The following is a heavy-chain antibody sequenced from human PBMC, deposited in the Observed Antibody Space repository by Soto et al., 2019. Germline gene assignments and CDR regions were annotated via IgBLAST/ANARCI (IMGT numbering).Heavy chain of an antibody. V-gene: IGHV4-34*01. CDR3: AGGWGWSGSYVVDY. Sequence: PSETLALICAVYGGSFRGYYLSGILQPTGKALEWIGEINHSGSTNYNPSLKSRVTISVDTSKNQFALKLSSVTAADTAVYYCAGGWGWSGSYVVDYWGQGTLVTVSS. D-gene: IGHD1-26*01. CDR2: INHSGST. J-gene: IGHJ4*02. CDR1: GGSFRGYY.